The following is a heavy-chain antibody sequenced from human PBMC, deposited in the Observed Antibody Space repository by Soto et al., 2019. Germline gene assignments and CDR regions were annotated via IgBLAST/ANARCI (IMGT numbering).Heavy chain of an antibody. V-gene: IGHV5-51*01. CDR3: ARQQRYMATINNDAFDI. CDR1: RYNFKRHL. J-gene: IGHJ3*02. D-gene: IGHD5-12*01. Sequence: GQDLKMPSTASRYNFKRHLIACVRPLPGQGLEWMGFIYPGDSDTTYSSSFEGQATISADKTISTVYLQLSSLKASDTAMYYCARQQRYMATINNDAFDIWGQGTMVIVS. CDR2: IYPGDSDT.